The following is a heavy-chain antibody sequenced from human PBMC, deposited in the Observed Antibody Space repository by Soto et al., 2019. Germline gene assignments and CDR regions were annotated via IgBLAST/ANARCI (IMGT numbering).Heavy chain of an antibody. CDR1: GASVSSGSFY. CDR2: IYNNETF. D-gene: IGHD6-19*01. J-gene: IGHJ4*02. Sequence: SETLSLTCSVSGASVSSGSFYWSWIRQPPGKGLERIGFIYNNETFNYNPSLKSRVTLSVDTSKHQFSLKLSSVTAADTAVYYCARVPLRYSSSHNFDSWGQGALVTVSS. V-gene: IGHV4-61*01. CDR3: ARVPLRYSSSHNFDS.